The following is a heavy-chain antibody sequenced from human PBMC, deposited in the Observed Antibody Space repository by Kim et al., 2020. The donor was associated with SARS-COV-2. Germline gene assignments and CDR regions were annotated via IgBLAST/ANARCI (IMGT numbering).Heavy chain of an antibody. D-gene: IGHD2-15*01. V-gene: IGHV3-21*01. Sequence: GGSLRLSCAASGFTFNDYSINWVRQAPGKGLEWVSFISSSSSFISYSVSVEGRFTITRENTKNSVFPQMNRLTAEDTAAYYCARDQGRGLAGERFGMVAWRRRPTVIVSS. CDR3: ARDQGRGLAGERFGMVA. CDR2: ISSSSSFI. J-gene: IGHJ6*02. CDR1: GFTFNDYS.